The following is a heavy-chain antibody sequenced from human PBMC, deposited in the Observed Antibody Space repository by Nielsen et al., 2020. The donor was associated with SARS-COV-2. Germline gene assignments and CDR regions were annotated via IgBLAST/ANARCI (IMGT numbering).Heavy chain of an antibody. CDR3: ARGGYCSSSSCYNAFDV. D-gene: IGHD2-2*03. V-gene: IGHV3-53*04. Sequence: GESLKISCAASGFIASNNYMSWVRQAPGKGLEWVSVMYSAGTTYYADSVKGRFTISRHSSENSLYLQMNSLRADDTALYYCARGGYCSSSSCYNAFDVWGEGTMVLVSS. CDR1: GFIASNNY. CDR2: MYSAGTT. J-gene: IGHJ3*01.